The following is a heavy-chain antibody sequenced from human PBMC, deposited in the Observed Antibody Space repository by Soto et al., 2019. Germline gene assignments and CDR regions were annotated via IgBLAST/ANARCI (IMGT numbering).Heavy chain of an antibody. J-gene: IGHJ4*02. D-gene: IGHD4-17*01. CDR2: IYYSGST. CDR3: ARDYGGFLDY. CDR1: CGSISSYY. V-gene: IGHV4-59*01. Sequence: LSLTCTVSCGSISSYYWSWIRQPPGKGLEWIGYIYYSGSTNYNPSLKSRVTISVDTSKNQFSLKLSSVTAADTAVYYCARDYGGFLDYWGQGTLVTVSS.